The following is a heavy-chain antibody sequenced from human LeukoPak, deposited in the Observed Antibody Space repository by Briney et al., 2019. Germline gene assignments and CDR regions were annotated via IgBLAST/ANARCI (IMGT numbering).Heavy chain of an antibody. CDR3: AKGGVERIQLWLPYSFFDY. Sequence: GGSLRLSCAASGFTFSSYAMSWVRQAPGKGLGWVSAISGSGGSTYYADSVKGRFTISRDNSKNTLYLQMNSLRAEDTAVYYCAKGGVERIQLWLPYSFFDYWGQGTLVTVSS. J-gene: IGHJ4*02. V-gene: IGHV3-23*01. D-gene: IGHD5-18*01. CDR2: ISGSGGST. CDR1: GFTFSSYA.